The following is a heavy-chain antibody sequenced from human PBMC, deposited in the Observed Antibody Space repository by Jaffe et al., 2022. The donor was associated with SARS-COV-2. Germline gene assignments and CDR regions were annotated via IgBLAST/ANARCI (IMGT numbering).Heavy chain of an antibody. CDR1: GYTFTSYA. D-gene: IGHD3-22*01. J-gene: IGHJ6*02. V-gene: IGHV1-3*01. CDR2: INAGNGNT. CDR3: ARSRYYYDSSGYLIPRYGMDV. Sequence: QVQLVQSGAEVKKPGASVKVSCKASGYTFTSYAMHWVRQAPGQRLEWMGWINAGNGNTKYSQKFQGRVTITRDTSASTAYMELSSLRSEDTAVYYCARSRYYYDSSGYLIPRYGMDVWGQGTTVTVSS.